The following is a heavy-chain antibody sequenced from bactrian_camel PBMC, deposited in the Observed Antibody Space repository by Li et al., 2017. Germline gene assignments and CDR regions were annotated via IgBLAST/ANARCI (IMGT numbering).Heavy chain of an antibody. Sequence: HVQLVESGGGLVQPGGSLTLSCAASPYVYIDNCIGWFRQAPGKEREGVSAINSAGGPTYYVDAVQGRFTISHDNAKNSVDLQMNSLKPDDTAVYYCAATGQMLSVAGCRTQGTQVTVS. D-gene: IGHD1*01. J-gene: IGHJ4*01. CDR1: PYVYIDNC. CDR2: INSAGGPT. V-gene: IGHV3S1*01.